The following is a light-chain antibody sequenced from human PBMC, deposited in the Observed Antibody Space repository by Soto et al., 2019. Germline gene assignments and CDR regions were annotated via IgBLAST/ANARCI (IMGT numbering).Light chain of an antibody. CDR2: EVS. J-gene: IGLJ3*02. CDR1: SSDVGSYNL. V-gene: IGLV2-23*02. Sequence: QSALTQPASVSGSPGQSITISCTGTSSDVGSYNLVSWYQQHPGKAPKLMIYEVSRRPSGVSNRFSGSKSGNTASLTISGLQAEDEADYYCCPSAGSNTGVFGGGTKLTVL. CDR3: CPSAGSNTGV.